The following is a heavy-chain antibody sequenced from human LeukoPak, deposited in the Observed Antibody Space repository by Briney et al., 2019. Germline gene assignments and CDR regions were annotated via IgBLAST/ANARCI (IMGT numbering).Heavy chain of an antibody. CDR1: GGSFNGYY. CDR3: ARGREWLRYFDY. CDR2: INHSGST. V-gene: IGHV4-34*01. J-gene: IGHJ4*02. Sequence: SETLSLTCAVYGGSFNGYYWSWIRQPPGKGLEWIGEINHSGSTNYNPSLKSRVTISVDTSKNQFSLKLSSVTAADTAVYYCARGREWLRYFDYWGQGTLVTVSS. D-gene: IGHD5-12*01.